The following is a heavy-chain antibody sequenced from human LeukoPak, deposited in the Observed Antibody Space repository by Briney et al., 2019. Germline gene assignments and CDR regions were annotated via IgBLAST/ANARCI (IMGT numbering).Heavy chain of an antibody. CDR2: IYSGGST. CDR3: ARDPDSGWDAFDI. Sequence: PGGSLRLSCAASGFTVSSNYMSWVRQAPGKGLEWVSVIYSGGSTYYADSVKGRFTISGDNSKNTLYLQMNSLRAEDTAVYYCARDPDSGWDAFDIWGQGTMVTVSS. V-gene: IGHV3-66*02. J-gene: IGHJ3*02. D-gene: IGHD6-19*01. CDR1: GFTVSSNY.